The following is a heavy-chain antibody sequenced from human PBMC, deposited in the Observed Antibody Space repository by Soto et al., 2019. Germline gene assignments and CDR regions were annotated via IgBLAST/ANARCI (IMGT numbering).Heavy chain of an antibody. D-gene: IGHD3-10*01. CDR2: ISAYNGNT. Sequence: QVQLVQSGAEVKKPGASVKVSCKASGYTFTSYGISWVRQAPGQGLEWMGWISAYNGNTNYAQKLQGRVTMTTDTXTXTXSMEQRSLRSDDTAVYYCARDYYGSVRLNAHNWFDPWGQGTLVTVSS. CDR3: ARDYYGSVRLNAHNWFDP. J-gene: IGHJ5*02. V-gene: IGHV1-18*01. CDR1: GYTFTSYG.